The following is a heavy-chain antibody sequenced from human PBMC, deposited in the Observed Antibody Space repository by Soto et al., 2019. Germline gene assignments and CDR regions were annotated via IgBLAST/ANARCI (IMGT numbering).Heavy chain of an antibody. CDR1: GYSFTSYW. J-gene: IGHJ6*03. V-gene: IGHV5-51*01. Sequence: GESLKISCKGSGYSFTSYWIGWVRQMPGKGLEWMGIIYPGDSDTRYSPSFQGQVTISADKSISTAYLQWSSLKASDTAMYYCARQLAAAGKNYYYYYMDVWGKGTTVNVSS. D-gene: IGHD6-13*01. CDR3: ARQLAAAGKNYYYYYMDV. CDR2: IYPGDSDT.